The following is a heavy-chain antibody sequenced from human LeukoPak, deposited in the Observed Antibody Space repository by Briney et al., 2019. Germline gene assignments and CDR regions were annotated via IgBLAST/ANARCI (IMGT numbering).Heavy chain of an antibody. CDR1: GGTFSSYA. D-gene: IGHD2-2*01. CDR3: ARDGYCSSTSCPFQITLYYMDV. CDR2: IIPIFGTA. J-gene: IGHJ6*03. V-gene: IGHV1-69*06. Sequence: ASVKVSCKASGGTFSSYAISWVRQAPGQGLEWMGGIIPIFGTANYAQKFQGRVTITADKSTSTAYMELRSLRSDDTAVYYCARDGYCSSTSCPFQITLYYMDVWGKGTTVTVSS.